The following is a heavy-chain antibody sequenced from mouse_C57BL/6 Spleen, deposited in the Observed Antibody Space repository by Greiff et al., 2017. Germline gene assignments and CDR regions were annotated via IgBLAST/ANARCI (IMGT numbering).Heavy chain of an antibody. CDR2: ISYDGSN. CDR1: GYSITSGYY. CDR3: ARRYYFDY. Sequence: DVQLQESGPGLVKPSQSLSLTCSVTGYSITSGYYWNWIRQFPGNKLEWMGYISYDGSNNYNPSLKNRISITRDTSKNQFFLKLNSVTTEDTATYYCARRYYFDYWGQGTTLTVSS. J-gene: IGHJ2*01. V-gene: IGHV3-6*01.